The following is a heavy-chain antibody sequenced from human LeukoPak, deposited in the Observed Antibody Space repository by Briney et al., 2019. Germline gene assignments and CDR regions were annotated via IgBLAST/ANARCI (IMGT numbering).Heavy chain of an antibody. D-gene: IGHD4-17*01. V-gene: IGHV3-30*02. Sequence: GGSLRLSCAASGFTFSSYGMHWVRQAPGKGLEWVAFIRYDGSNKYYADSVKGRFTISRDNTKNSLYLQMNSLRTEDMALYYCAKGTSGDLASPYYFDYWGQGTLVTVSS. CDR3: AKGTSGDLASPYYFDY. J-gene: IGHJ4*02. CDR2: IRYDGSNK. CDR1: GFTFSSYG.